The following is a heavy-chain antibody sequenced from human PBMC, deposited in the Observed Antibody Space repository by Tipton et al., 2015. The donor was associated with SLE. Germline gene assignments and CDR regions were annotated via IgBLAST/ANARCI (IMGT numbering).Heavy chain of an antibody. Sequence: SLRLSCAASGFTFSSYSMNWVRQAPGKGLEWVSSISSSSTYIYYADSLKGRFTISRDNAKNSLYLQMNSLRAEDTAVYFCARGPGYSSTFYYFDYWGQGTLVTVSS. V-gene: IGHV3-21*01. D-gene: IGHD5-18*01. CDR3: ARGPGYSSTFYYFDY. J-gene: IGHJ4*02. CDR2: ISSSSTYI. CDR1: GFTFSSYS.